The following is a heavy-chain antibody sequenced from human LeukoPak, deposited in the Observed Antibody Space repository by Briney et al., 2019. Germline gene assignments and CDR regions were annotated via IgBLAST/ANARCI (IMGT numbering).Heavy chain of an antibody. CDR1: GYTFNSYY. D-gene: IGHD3-9*01. CDR3: ARDPALRYFDWFRFDP. Sequence: ASVKVSCKASGYTFNSYYMHWVRQAPGQGLEWMGIINPSGDFTSYAQKFQGRVTMSVDTSKNQFSLKLSSVTAADTAVYYCARDPALRYFDWFRFDPWGQGTLVTVSS. CDR2: INPSGDFT. J-gene: IGHJ5*02. V-gene: IGHV1-46*02.